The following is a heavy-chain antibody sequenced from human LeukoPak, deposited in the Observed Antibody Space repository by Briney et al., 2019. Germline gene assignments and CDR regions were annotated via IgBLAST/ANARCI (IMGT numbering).Heavy chain of an antibody. CDR1: GFTFSTYS. CDR2: ISSSSNYI. Sequence: GGSLRLSCTVSGFTFSTYSLNWVRQAPGKGLEWVSSISSSSNYIYYADSVKGRFTISRDNAKNSLYLQMSSLRAEDTAVYYCARGGAVAGNDYFDYWGQGTLVTVSS. J-gene: IGHJ4*02. D-gene: IGHD6-19*01. V-gene: IGHV3-21*01. CDR3: ARGGAVAGNDYFDY.